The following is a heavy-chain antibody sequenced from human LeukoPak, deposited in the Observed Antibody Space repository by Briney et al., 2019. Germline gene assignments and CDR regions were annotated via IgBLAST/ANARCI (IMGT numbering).Heavy chain of an antibody. D-gene: IGHD3-10*01. CDR1: GFTFDDYG. CDR2: INSDGSST. J-gene: IGHJ4*02. CDR3: ASSSYGSGSYSPFDY. V-gene: IGHV3-74*01. Sequence: PGGSLRLSCAASGFTFDDYGMGWVRQAPGKGLVWVSRINSDGSSTSYADSVKGRFTISRDNAKNTLYLQMNSLRAEDTAVYYCASSSYGSGSYSPFDYWGQGTLVTVSS.